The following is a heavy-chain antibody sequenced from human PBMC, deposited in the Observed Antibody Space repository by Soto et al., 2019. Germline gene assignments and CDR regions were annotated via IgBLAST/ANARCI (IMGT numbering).Heavy chain of an antibody. CDR1: GGSISSYY. D-gene: IGHD2-2*01. Sequence: SETLSLTCTVSGGSISSYYWSWIRQPPGKGLEWIGYIYYSGSTNYNPSLKSRVTISVDTSKNQFSLKLSSVTAADTAVYYCARESIVVVPAGRMNDAFDIWGQGTMVTVSS. CDR3: ARESIVVVPAGRMNDAFDI. J-gene: IGHJ3*02. CDR2: IYYSGST. V-gene: IGHV4-59*01.